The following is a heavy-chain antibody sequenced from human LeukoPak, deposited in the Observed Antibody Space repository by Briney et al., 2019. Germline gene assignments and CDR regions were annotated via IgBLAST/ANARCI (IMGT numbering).Heavy chain of an antibody. Sequence: PGGSLRLSCAASGFTFSTYAMSWVRQAPGKGLEWVSAISDSGASTYYADSVKGRFTISRDNSKTPLFLQMNSLRAEDTAVYYCARQSYGDFLFDYWGQGILVTVSS. CDR3: ARQSYGDFLFDY. J-gene: IGHJ4*02. CDR2: ISDSGAST. D-gene: IGHD4-17*01. CDR1: GFTFSTYA. V-gene: IGHV3-23*01.